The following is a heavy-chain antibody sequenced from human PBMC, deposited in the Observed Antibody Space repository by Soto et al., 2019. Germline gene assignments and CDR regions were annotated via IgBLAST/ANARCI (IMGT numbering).Heavy chain of an antibody. D-gene: IGHD6-13*01. CDR3: AKALGAAAGYFDY. CDR1: GFTFSSYG. J-gene: IGHJ4*02. V-gene: IGHV3-30*18. CDR2: ISYDGSNK. Sequence: GGSLRLSCAASGFTFSSYGMHWVRQAPDKGLEWVAVISYDGSNKYYADSVKGRFTISRDNSKNTLYLQMNSLRAEDTAVYYCAKALGAAAGYFDYWGQGTLVTVSS.